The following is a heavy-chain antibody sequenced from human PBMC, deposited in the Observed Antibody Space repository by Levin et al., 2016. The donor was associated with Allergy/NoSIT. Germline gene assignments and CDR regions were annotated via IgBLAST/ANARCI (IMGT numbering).Heavy chain of an antibody. D-gene: IGHD3-22*01. CDR3: ARGGLGYYDSSGADY. Sequence: WIRQPPGKGLEWVAVISYDGSNKYYADSVKGRFTISRDNSKNTLYLQMNSLRAEDTAVYYCARGGLGYYDSSGADYWGQGTLVTVSS. V-gene: IGHV3-33*05. CDR2: ISYDGSNK. J-gene: IGHJ4*02.